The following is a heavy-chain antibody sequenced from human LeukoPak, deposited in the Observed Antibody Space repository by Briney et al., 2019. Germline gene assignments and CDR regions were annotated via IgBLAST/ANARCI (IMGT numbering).Heavy chain of an antibody. CDR2: IYYNVAT. CDR3: ARVRDGYNRNWAY. V-gene: IGHV4-39*02. CDR1: GGSISSSIYY. J-gene: IGHJ4*02. D-gene: IGHD5-24*01. Sequence: TSETLSLTCTVSGGSISSSIYYWGWFRQPPGQGLELIGSIYYNVATYYNSSLKSRVTISVDTSKNHLSLKLSSVTAADTAVYYCARVRDGYNRNWAYWGQGTLVTVSS.